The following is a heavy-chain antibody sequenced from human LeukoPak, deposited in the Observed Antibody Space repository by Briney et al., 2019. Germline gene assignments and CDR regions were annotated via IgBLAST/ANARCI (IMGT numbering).Heavy chain of an antibody. CDR3: AKSRQVRPYYYYGMDV. Sequence: QPGGSLRLSCAASGFTLSSYAMSWVRQAPGKGLEWVSAISGSGGSTYYADSVKGRFTISRDNSKNTLYLQMNSLRAEDTAVYYCAKSRQVRPYYYYGMDVWGKGTTVTVSS. CDR1: GFTLSSYA. J-gene: IGHJ6*04. V-gene: IGHV3-23*01. D-gene: IGHD3-10*01. CDR2: ISGSGGST.